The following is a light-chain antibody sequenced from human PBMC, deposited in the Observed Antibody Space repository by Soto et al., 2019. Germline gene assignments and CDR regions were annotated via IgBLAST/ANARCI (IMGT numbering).Light chain of an antibody. J-gene: IGKJ2*01. V-gene: IGKV1-9*01. Sequence: DIPLTQSPSFLSASVGDRVTLTCRASQGINSHLAWFQQKPGKAPNLLIYAASALQSGVPSRFSGSGSGTEFTLTISSLQPEDFATYYCQQLNTYPYTFGQGTKLEIK. CDR3: QQLNTYPYT. CDR2: AAS. CDR1: QGINSH.